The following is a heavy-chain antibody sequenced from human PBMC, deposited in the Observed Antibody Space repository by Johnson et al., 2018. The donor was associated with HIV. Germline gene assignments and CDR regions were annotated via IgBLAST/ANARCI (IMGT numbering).Heavy chain of an antibody. Sequence: MLLVESGVGLVQPGGSLRLSCAASGFSFSDHYMDWVRQAPGKGLEWVGRSRNKANNYITQYAASVKGRFTISRDDSQKSLYLQMNSLNTEDTALYYCARGPRNPGLESFDIWGRGTMVTVSS. D-gene: IGHD1-14*01. CDR3: ARGPRNPGLESFDI. V-gene: IGHV3-72*01. J-gene: IGHJ3*02. CDR2: SRNKANNYIT. CDR1: GFSFSDHY.